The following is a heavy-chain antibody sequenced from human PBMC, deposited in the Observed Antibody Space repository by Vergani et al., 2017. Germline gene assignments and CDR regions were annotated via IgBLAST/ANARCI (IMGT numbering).Heavy chain of an antibody. CDR3: ARGLSHGDPYYFDY. J-gene: IGHJ4*02. CDR2: IYYSGST. D-gene: IGHD4-17*01. V-gene: IGHV4-31*03. Sequence: QVQLQESGPGLVKPSQTLSLTCTVSGGSISSGGYYWSWIRQHPGKGLEWVGYIYYSGSTYYNPSLRSRVTIAVDTSKNQFSLKLSSVTAADTAVYYCARGLSHGDPYYFDYWGQGTLVTVSS. CDR1: GGSISSGGYY.